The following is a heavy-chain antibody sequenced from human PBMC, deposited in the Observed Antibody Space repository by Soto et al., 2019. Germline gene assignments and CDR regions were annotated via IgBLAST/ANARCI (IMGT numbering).Heavy chain of an antibody. D-gene: IGHD6-25*01. CDR2: INHSGST. CDR1: GGSFSGYY. Sequence: LSLTCAVYGGSFSGYYWSWIRQPPGKGLEWIGEINHSGSTNYNPSLKSRVTISVDTSKNQFSLKLSSVTAADTAVYYCAREGGSYSSAHAFDIWGQGTMVTVSS. V-gene: IGHV4-34*01. CDR3: AREGGSYSSAHAFDI. J-gene: IGHJ3*02.